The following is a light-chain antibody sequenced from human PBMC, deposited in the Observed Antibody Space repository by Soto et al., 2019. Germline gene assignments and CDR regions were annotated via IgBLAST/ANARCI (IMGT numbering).Light chain of an antibody. CDR3: QQTLSFPWG. CDR1: QSVSSN. CDR2: GAS. J-gene: IGKJ1*01. V-gene: IGKV3-15*01. Sequence: EIVMTRSPATLSESPGESATFSCRASQSVSSNLAWHQQKPGQAPRLLIYGASTRAAGIPARFRGSGSGTEFTLTISSLQSEDFATYYCQQTLSFPWGFGQGTKVDI.